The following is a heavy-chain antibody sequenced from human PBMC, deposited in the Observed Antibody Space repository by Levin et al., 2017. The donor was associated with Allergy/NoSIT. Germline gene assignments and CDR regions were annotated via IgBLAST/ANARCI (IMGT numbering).Heavy chain of an antibody. CDR3: ARDVPLRLGDRHEHYGLDV. Sequence: PGGSLRLSCGGSGFTFSSYWMSWVRQAPGKGLEWVANIKQDGSEKYYVDSVKGRFTISRDNAKNSLYLQMNSLRAEDTAVYYCARDVPLRLGDRHEHYGLDVWGQGTTVTVSS. V-gene: IGHV3-7*01. CDR2: IKQDGSEK. CDR1: GFTFSSYW. J-gene: IGHJ6*02. D-gene: IGHD3-16*01.